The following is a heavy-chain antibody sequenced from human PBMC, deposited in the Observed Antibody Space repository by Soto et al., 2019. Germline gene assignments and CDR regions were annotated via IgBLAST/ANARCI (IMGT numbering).Heavy chain of an antibody. CDR2: ISSSSSYI. J-gene: IGHJ5*02. Sequence: GGSLRLSCAASGFTFISYSMNWVRQAPEKGLKWVSSISSSSSYIYYADSVKGRFTISRDNAKNSLYLQMNSLRAEDTAVYYCLRDPIECSGGSCYLNLFDPWGQGTLVTVSS. CDR3: LRDPIECSGGSCYLNLFDP. D-gene: IGHD2-15*01. CDR1: GFTFISYS. V-gene: IGHV3-21*01.